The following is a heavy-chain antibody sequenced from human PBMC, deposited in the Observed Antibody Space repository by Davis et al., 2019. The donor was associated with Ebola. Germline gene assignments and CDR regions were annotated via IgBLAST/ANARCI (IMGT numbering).Heavy chain of an antibody. Sequence: ASVKVSCKASGYTFTGYYIHWVRQAPGQGLEWMGWISPYNGNTNYAEKFRGRVTVTTDTSTSTAYMELRSLRSDDTAVYYCARDINPGDDYTLYYYYYGMDVWGQGTTVTVSS. J-gene: IGHJ6*02. V-gene: IGHV1-18*01. CDR1: GYTFTGYY. CDR3: ARDINPGDDYTLYYYYYGMDV. CDR2: ISPYNGNT. D-gene: IGHD4-11*01.